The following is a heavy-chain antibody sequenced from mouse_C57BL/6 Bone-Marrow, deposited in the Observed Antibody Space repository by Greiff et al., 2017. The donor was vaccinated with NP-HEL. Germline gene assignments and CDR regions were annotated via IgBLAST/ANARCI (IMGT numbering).Heavy chain of an antibody. Sequence: QVQLQQPGAELVKPRASVKLSCKASGYTFTSYWMQWVKQRPGQGLEWIGAIDPSDSHTKYTQKFKGKATLTIDTSSSTAYMQLSSLTSYDSAVYYSAKASLITTANWGQGTLVTVSA. CDR3: AKASLITTAN. J-gene: IGHJ3*01. CDR2: IDPSDSHT. V-gene: IGHV1-50*01. CDR1: GYTFTSYW. D-gene: IGHD1-2*01.